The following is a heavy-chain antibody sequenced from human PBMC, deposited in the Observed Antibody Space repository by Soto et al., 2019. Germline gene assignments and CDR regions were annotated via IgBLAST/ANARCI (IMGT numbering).Heavy chain of an antibody. V-gene: IGHV3-7*01. CDR3: ARELIRTFDY. CDR2: IKQDGSEK. J-gene: IGHJ4*02. Sequence: GSLRLSCAASGFTFSSDWMSWVRQAPGKGLEWVANIKQDGSEKYYVDSVKGRFTISRDNAKNSLYLQMNSLRAEDTAVYYCARELIRTFDYWGQGTLVTVSS. CDR1: GFTFSSDW.